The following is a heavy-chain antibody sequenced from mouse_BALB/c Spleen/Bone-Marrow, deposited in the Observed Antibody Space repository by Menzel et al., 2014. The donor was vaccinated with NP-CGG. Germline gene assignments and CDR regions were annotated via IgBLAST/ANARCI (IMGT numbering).Heavy chain of an antibody. V-gene: IGHV1-54*01. CDR3: ARAIYYDYGDGDPFAY. CDR2: INPGSGGT. Sequence: QVQLKESGAELVRPGTSVKVSCKASGYAFTNYLIEWVKKRPGQGLEWIGVINPGSGGTTYNEKFKDKATLTADNSSSTAYMQLSSLTFDDSTVYFCARAIYYDYGDGDPFAYWGQGTLVTVSA. J-gene: IGHJ3*01. CDR1: GYAFTNYL. D-gene: IGHD2-4*01.